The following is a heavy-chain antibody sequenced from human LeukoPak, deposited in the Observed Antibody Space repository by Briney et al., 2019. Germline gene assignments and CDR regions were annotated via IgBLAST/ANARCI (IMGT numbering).Heavy chain of an antibody. CDR3: ARTLNYAFDI. D-gene: IGHD1-7*01. V-gene: IGHV3-74*01. CDR1: GITFSSYW. Sequence: GPLRLSCAASGITFSSYWMHWVRQVPGKGLVWVSRINSDGSSTSYADSVTGRFTISRDNAKNTLYLQMNSLRAEDTAVYYCARTLNYAFDIWGQGTMVTVSS. J-gene: IGHJ3*02. CDR2: INSDGSST.